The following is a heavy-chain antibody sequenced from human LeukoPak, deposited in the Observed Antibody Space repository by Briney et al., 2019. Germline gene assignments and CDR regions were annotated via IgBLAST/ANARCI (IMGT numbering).Heavy chain of an antibody. D-gene: IGHD1-26*01. CDR1: GFTVSSNY. CDR3: ARGSLAGGSYYNWFDP. V-gene: IGHV3-53*01. Sequence: GGSLRLSCAASGFTVSSNYMSWVRQAPGKGLEWVSVIYSGGSTYYADSVKGRFTISRDNPKNTLYLQMNSLRAEDTAVYYCARGSLAGGSYYNWFDPWGQGTLVTVSS. J-gene: IGHJ5*02. CDR2: IYSGGST.